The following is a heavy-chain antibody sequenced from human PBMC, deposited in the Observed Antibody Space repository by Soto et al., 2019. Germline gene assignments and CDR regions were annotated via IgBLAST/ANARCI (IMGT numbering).Heavy chain of an antibody. CDR3: ARDSLTAVAGNRAFDI. Sequence: SVKVSCKASGYTFTSYGISWVRQAPGQGLEWMGRIIPILGIANYAQKFQGRVTITADKSTSTAYMELSTLRSEDTAVYYCARDSLTAVAGNRAFDIWGQGTMVTVSS. D-gene: IGHD6-19*01. V-gene: IGHV1-69*04. CDR2: IIPILGIA. CDR1: GYTFTSYG. J-gene: IGHJ3*02.